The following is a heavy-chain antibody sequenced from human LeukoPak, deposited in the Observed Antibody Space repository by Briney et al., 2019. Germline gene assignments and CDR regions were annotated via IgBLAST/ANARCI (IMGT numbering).Heavy chain of an antibody. V-gene: IGHV3-72*01. CDR1: GFTLSDHY. CDR3: TRVPSQARGFDL. Sequence: GGSLRLSCAASGFTLSDHYMDWVRQAPGKGLEWVGRTRNKANSYTTEYAASVKGRFTISRDDSKNSLYLQMNSLKTEDTAVYYCTRVPSQARGFDLWGQGTLVTVSS. J-gene: IGHJ4*02. CDR2: TRNKANSYTT.